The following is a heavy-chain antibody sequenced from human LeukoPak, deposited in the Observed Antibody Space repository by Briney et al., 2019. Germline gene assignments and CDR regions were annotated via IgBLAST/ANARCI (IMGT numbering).Heavy chain of an antibody. Sequence: SETLSLTCTVSGGSISGYYWSSIRQPPGKGLEWIGYIYYSGSTNYNPSLKSRVTISVDTSKNQFSLKLTSVTAADTAVYYCAREYSSGWYRAFDYWGQGTLVTVSS. CDR3: AREYSSGWYRAFDY. D-gene: IGHD6-19*01. CDR2: IYYSGST. V-gene: IGHV4-59*01. J-gene: IGHJ4*02. CDR1: GGSISGYY.